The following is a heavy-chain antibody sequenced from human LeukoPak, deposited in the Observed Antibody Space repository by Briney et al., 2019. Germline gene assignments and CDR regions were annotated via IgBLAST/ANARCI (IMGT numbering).Heavy chain of an antibody. CDR3: AKVPRRLPRFSDYYYYMDV. Sequence: GGSLRLSCAASGFTFSSYGMHWVRQAPGKGLEWVAFIRDDGSNKYYADSVKGLFTITRDNSKNTLYLQMNSLRAEDTALYYCAKVPRRLPRFSDYYYYMDVWGKGTTVTVSS. J-gene: IGHJ6*03. V-gene: IGHV3-30*02. CDR2: IRDDGSNK. CDR1: GFTFSSYG. D-gene: IGHD3-16*01.